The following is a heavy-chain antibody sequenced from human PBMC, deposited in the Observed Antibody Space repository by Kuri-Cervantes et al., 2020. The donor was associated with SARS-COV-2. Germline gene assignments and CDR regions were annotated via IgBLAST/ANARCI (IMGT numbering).Heavy chain of an antibody. Sequence: SETLSLTCSVSGDSITKNNYYWGWIRQPPGKGLEWIGNIYIGTKRGRRGSTNYHPALDSRVTMSADTSKNQFSLTLRSVTAADTAVYYCARHIEKAEFLNPVNAYYYYVDVWGRGTTVTVSS. D-gene: IGHD1-14*01. J-gene: IGHJ6*03. CDR1: GDSITKNNYY. CDR3: ARHIEKAEFLNPVNAYYYYVDV. CDR2: IYIGTKRGRRGST. V-gene: IGHV4-39*01.